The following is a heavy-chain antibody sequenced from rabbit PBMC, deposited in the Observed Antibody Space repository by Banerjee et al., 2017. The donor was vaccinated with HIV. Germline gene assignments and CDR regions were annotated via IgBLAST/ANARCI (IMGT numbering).Heavy chain of an antibody. V-gene: IGHV1S45*01. CDR2: IRGDSSGTT. Sequence: QEQLEESGGDLVKPEGSLTLTCTASGFSFSYSYWMSWVRQAPGKGLEGIVCIRGDSSGTTYYASWAKGRFTISKTSSTTVTLQMTSLTAADTATYFCARDAGYAGSNLWGPGTLVTVS. J-gene: IGHJ4*01. D-gene: IGHD4-2*01. CDR3: ARDAGYAGSNL. CDR1: GFSFSYSYW.